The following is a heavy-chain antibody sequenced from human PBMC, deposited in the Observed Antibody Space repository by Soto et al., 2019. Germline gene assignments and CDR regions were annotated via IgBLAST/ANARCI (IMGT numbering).Heavy chain of an antibody. Sequence: NPSETLSLTCSVSGGSISSGDYYWSWIRQPPGKGLEWIGYIYYSGSTYYNPSLKSRVTISVDTSKNQFSLKLSSVTAADTAVYYCARMYYDFWSGYIPWGQGTLVTVSS. D-gene: IGHD3-3*01. CDR2: IYYSGST. CDR1: GGSISSGDYY. J-gene: IGHJ5*02. CDR3: ARMYYDFWSGYIP. V-gene: IGHV4-30-4*01.